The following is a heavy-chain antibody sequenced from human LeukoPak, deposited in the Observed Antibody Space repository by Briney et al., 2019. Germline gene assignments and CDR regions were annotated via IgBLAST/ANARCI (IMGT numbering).Heavy chain of an antibody. CDR1: GYSVRRGYF. CDR2: VYPSGTT. Sequence: NPSETLSLTCSVSGYSVRRGYFWGWIRQPAGKGLEWIGRVYPSGTTNYNPSLKSRVTMSLDTSNNQFSLRLSSVTAADTAIYYCVRETTIFGAVIPYYFDYWGQGTLVTVSS. D-gene: IGHD3-3*01. CDR3: VRETTIFGAVIPYYFDY. J-gene: IGHJ4*02. V-gene: IGHV4-4*07.